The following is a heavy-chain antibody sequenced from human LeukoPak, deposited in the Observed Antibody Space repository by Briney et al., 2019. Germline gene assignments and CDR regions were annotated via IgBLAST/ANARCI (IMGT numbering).Heavy chain of an antibody. CDR1: GFTFSDYS. CDR3: ARVIDSSGYYSLGY. D-gene: IGHD3-22*01. V-gene: IGHV3-48*04. CDR2: ISFSVNTK. Sequence: PGGSLRLSCAASGFTFSDYSMNWVRQAPGKGLEWVSYISFSVNTKYYGDSVKGRFTISRDNAKNTLYLQMNSLRAEDTAVYYCARVIDSSGYYSLGYWGQGTLVTVSS. J-gene: IGHJ4*02.